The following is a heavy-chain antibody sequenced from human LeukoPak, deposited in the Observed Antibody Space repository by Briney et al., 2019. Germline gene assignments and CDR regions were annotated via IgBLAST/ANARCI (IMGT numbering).Heavy chain of an antibody. CDR1: GGSISSYY. CDR3: ARDDVDTAMVRGPYFDY. CDR2: IYYSGST. J-gene: IGHJ4*02. V-gene: IGHV4-30-4*01. Sequence: TSETLSLTCTVSGGSISSYYWSWIRQPPGKGLEWIGYIYYSGSTYYNPSLKSRVTISVDTSKNQFSLKLSSVTAADTAVYYCARDDVDTAMVRGPYFDYWGQGTLVTVSS. D-gene: IGHD5-18*01.